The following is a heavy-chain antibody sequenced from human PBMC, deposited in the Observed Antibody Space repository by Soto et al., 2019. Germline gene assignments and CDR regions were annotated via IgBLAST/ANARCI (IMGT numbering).Heavy chain of an antibody. V-gene: IGHV4-39*01. D-gene: IGHD3-22*01. CDR1: GGSISSSSYY. J-gene: IGHJ4*02. CDR3: ARIYYDSVFDY. Sequence: SETLSLTCTVSGGSISSSSYYWGWIRQPPGKGLEWSGSIYYSGSTYYNPSLKSRVTISVDTSKNQFSLKLSSVTAADAAVYYCARIYYDSVFDYWGQGTLVTVS. CDR2: IYYSGST.